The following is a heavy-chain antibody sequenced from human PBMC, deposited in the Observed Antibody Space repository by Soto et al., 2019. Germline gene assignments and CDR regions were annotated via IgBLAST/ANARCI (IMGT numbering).Heavy chain of an antibody. J-gene: IGHJ5*02. CDR1: GFTFSSYA. V-gene: IGHV3-23*01. CDR3: AKDLGTVTMGRFTLDWFDP. CDR2: ISGSGGST. D-gene: IGHD4-4*01. Sequence: GGSLRLSCAASGFTFSSYAMSWVRQAPGKGLEWVSAISGSGGSTYYADSVKGRFTISRDNSKNTLYLQMNSLRAEDTAVYYCAKDLGTVTMGRFTLDWFDPWGQGTLVTVSS.